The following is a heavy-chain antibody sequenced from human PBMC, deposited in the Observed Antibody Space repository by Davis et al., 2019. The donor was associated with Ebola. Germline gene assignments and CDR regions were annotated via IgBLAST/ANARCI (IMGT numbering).Heavy chain of an antibody. CDR2: IMPMFGRT. J-gene: IGHJ4*02. V-gene: IGHV1-69*13. D-gene: IGHD5-12*01. Sequence: SVKVSCKASGGNFGTFALSWVRQAPGQGLEWMGGIMPMFGRTNYAQKFKGRVTLSADESTSTAYMELSSLGFEDTAVYYCARDHGYSGYDQTYYIDNWGQGTLVTVSS. CDR1: GGNFGTFA. CDR3: ARDHGYSGYDQTYYIDN.